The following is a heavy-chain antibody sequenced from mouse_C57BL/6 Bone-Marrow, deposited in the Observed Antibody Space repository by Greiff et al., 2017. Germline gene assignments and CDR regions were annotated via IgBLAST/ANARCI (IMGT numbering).Heavy chain of an antibody. CDR1: GFTFSDYY. CDR3: ARQVRTNWDWYFDV. CDR2: ISNGGGST. Sequence: EVMLVESGGGLVQPGGSLKLSCAASGFTFSDYYMYWVRQTPEKRLEWVAYISNGGGSTYYPDTVKGRITISRDNAKNTLYLQMSRLKSEYTAMYYCARQVRTNWDWYFDVWGTGTTVTVSS. V-gene: IGHV5-12*01. D-gene: IGHD4-1*01. J-gene: IGHJ1*03.